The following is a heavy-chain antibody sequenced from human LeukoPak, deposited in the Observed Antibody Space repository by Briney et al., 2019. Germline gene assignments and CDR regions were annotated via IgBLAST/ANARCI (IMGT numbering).Heavy chain of an antibody. CDR2: IYYSGST. CDR3: ARLPPGLIAAADSY. D-gene: IGHD6-13*01. V-gene: IGHV4-39*07. J-gene: IGHJ4*02. CDR1: GGSISSSSYY. Sequence: SETLSLTCTVSGGSISSSSYYWGWIRQPPGKGLEWIGSIYYSGSTYYNPSLKSRVTISVDTSKNQFSLKLSSVTAADTAVYYCARLPPGLIAAADSYWGQGTLVTVSS.